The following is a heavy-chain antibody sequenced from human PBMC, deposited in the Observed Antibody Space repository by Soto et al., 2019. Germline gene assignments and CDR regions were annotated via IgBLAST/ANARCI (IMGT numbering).Heavy chain of an antibody. V-gene: IGHV4-59*01. CDR3: AGDLGLMATKKQGAFDI. J-gene: IGHJ3*02. CDR1: GGSISSYY. CDR2: IYYSGST. D-gene: IGHD5-12*01. Sequence: PSETLSLTCTVSGGSISSYYWSWIRQPPGKGLEWIGYIYYSGSTNYNPSLKSRVTISVDTSKNQFSLKLSSVTAADTAVYYCAGDLGLMATKKQGAFDIWGQGTMVTVSS.